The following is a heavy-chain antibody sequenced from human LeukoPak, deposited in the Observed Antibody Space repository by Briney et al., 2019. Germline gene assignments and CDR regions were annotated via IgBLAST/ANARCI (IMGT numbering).Heavy chain of an antibody. Sequence: GGSLRVSCAASGFTFSSYWMSWVRQAPGKGLEWVANIKQDGSEKYYVDSVKGRFTISRDNAKKSLSLQMNSLRAEDTAVYYCAKYHYGSGTSLGYWGQGTLVTVSS. J-gene: IGHJ4*02. CDR1: GFTFSSYW. V-gene: IGHV3-7*01. CDR2: IKQDGSEK. D-gene: IGHD3-10*01. CDR3: AKYHYGSGTSLGY.